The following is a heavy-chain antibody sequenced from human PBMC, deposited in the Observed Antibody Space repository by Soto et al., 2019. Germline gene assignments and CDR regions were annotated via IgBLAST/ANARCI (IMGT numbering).Heavy chain of an antibody. Sequence: GGSLRLSCAASGFTFSDYYMSWIRQAPGKGLEWVSYISSSGETIYYADSVKGRFTISRDNAKDSLYLQMDSLRGEDTAVYYCARDSRYSYGVGGFFDPWGQGTVVTVSS. CDR3: ARDSRYSYGVGGFFDP. CDR2: ISSSGETI. CDR1: GFTFSDYY. J-gene: IGHJ5*02. D-gene: IGHD5-18*01. V-gene: IGHV3-11*01.